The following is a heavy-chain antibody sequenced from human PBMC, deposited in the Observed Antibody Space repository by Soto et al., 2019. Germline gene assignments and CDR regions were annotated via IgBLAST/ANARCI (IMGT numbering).Heavy chain of an antibody. CDR1: GFTFSSYG. CDR3: AKDYLLRYFDWLLSPPYDYYYGMDV. D-gene: IGHD3-9*01. V-gene: IGHV3-30*18. Sequence: GGSLRLSCAASGFTFSSYGMHWVRQAPGKGLEWVAVISYDGSNKYYADSVKGRFTISRDNSKNTLYLQMNSLRAEDTAVYYCAKDYLLRYFDWLLSPPYDYYYGMDVWGQGTTVTVSS. CDR2: ISYDGSNK. J-gene: IGHJ6*02.